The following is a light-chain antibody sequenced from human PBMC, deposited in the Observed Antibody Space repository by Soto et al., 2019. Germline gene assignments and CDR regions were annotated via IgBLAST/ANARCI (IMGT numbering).Light chain of an antibody. V-gene: IGKV1-27*01. CDR3: QRTTGRT. CDR2: SAS. Sequence: DIQLTQSPSSLSASVGDRVTITCPVSQGISSYLNWYRQKPGKVPKLLIYSASNLQSGVPSRFSGSGSGTDFTLTISRLQPEDVATYYGQRTTGRTFGQGTKV. J-gene: IGKJ1*01. CDR1: QGISSY.